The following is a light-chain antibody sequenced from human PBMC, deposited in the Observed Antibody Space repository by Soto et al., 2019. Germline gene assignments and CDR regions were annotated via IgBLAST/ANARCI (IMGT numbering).Light chain of an antibody. CDR1: QSISSY. CDR3: QQSYSTPLFT. Sequence: DIPMTQSPSSLSASVGDRVTITCRASQSISSYLNWYQQKPVKAPKLLIYAASSLQSGVPSRFSGSGSATDFTLTTSSLQPEDFATYYCQQSYSTPLFTFGPGTKVDIK. V-gene: IGKV1-39*01. CDR2: AAS. J-gene: IGKJ3*01.